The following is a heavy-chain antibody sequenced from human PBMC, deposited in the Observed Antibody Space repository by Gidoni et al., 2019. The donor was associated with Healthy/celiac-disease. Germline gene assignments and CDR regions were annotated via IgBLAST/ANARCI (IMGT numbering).Heavy chain of an antibody. Sequence: QLQLQESGPGLVKPSETLSLTCTVSGGSISSSSYYWGWLRQPPGKGLEWIGSSNYSGSTYYNPSLKSRVTISVDTSKNQFSLKLSSVTAADTAVYYCARHSIAAAAENWYFDLWGRGTLVTVSS. J-gene: IGHJ2*01. CDR3: ARHSIAAAAENWYFDL. D-gene: IGHD6-13*01. V-gene: IGHV4-39*01. CDR2: SNYSGST. CDR1: GGSISSSSYY.